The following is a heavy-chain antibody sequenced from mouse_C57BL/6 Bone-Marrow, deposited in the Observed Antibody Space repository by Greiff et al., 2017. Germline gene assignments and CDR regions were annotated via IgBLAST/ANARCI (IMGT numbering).Heavy chain of an antibody. V-gene: IGHV1-19*01. CDR3: ARWDDDGSSYNY. CDR1: GYTFTDYY. D-gene: IGHD1-1*01. Sequence: VQLQQSGPVLVKPGASVKMSCKASGYTFTDYYMNWVKQSHGKSLEWIGVINPYNGGTSYTQKFKGKATLTVDKSSSTANMELNSLTSEDSAVYYCARWDDDGSSYNYWGQGTTLTVSS. CDR2: INPYNGGT. J-gene: IGHJ2*01.